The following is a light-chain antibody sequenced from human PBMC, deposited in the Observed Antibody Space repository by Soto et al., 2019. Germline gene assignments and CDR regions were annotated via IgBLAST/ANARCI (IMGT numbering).Light chain of an antibody. V-gene: IGLV1-44*01. CDR1: SSSIEGNT. CDR2: LNS. J-gene: IGLJ1*01. CDR3: ATWDDSLNLLYV. Sequence: QSVLTQPASVSGSPGQSITISCSGDSSSIEGNTVSWYQQLPGMAPKLLIYLNSRRPSGVPDRFSGSKSGTSASLAISGLQSEDEAEYYCATWDDSLNLLYVFGTGTKVTVL.